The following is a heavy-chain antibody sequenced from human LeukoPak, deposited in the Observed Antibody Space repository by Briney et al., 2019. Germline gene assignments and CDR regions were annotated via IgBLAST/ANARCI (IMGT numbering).Heavy chain of an antibody. V-gene: IGHV4-34*01. D-gene: IGHD3-16*01. CDR3: ARITFRGGRYYYYGMDV. Sequence: PSETLSLTCAVYGGSFSGYYWSWIRQPPGKGLEWIGEINHSGSTNYNPSLKSRVTISVDTSKNQFSLKLSSVTAADTAVYYCARITFRGGRYYYYGMDVWGQGTTVTVSS. J-gene: IGHJ6*02. CDR1: GGSFSGYY. CDR2: INHSGST.